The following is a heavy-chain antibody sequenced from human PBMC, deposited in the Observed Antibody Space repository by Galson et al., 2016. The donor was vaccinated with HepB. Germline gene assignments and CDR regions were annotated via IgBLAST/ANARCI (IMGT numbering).Heavy chain of an antibody. D-gene: IGHD3-9*01. V-gene: IGHV3-23*01. CDR2: IRGTGVTK. CDR3: AKATPYYDVLTGFFVYYSDY. J-gene: IGHJ4*01. Sequence: SLRISCAASGFTFSDYAMSWVRQAPGKGLQWVSTIRGTGVTKHYADSGKGPFTISREYSKNTLYLQMSSLRAEDTAMYYCAKATPYYDVLTGFFVYYSDYWGHGTLVTVSS. CDR1: GFTFSDYA.